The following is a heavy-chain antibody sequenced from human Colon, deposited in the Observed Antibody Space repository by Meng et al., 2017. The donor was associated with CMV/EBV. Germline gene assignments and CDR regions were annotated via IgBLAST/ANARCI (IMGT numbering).Heavy chain of an antibody. CDR1: GYTFTANH. V-gene: IGHV1-2*02. Sequence: QVQPGTSGTEVKKPGASVKVSCKTSGYTFTANHLHWVRQAPGQGLEWMGWIYPQDGGTYFAQKFQDRVTLTRDTSITTAYMELSGLTSDDTAIYYCVRESWYFDFWGEGTLVTVSS. J-gene: IGHJ4*02. CDR2: IYPQDGGT. CDR3: VRESWYFDF. D-gene: IGHD6-13*01.